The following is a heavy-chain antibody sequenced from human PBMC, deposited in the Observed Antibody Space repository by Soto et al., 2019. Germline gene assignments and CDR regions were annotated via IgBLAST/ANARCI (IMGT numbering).Heavy chain of an antibody. Sequence: ASVKVSCKASGGTFSSYAISWVRQAPGQGLEWMGGIIPIFGTANYAQKFQGRVTITADESTSTAYMELSSLRSEDTAVYYCARDLFGDGEYCSGGSCPKGDFDIWGQGTVVTVSS. J-gene: IGHJ3*02. D-gene: IGHD2-15*01. CDR2: IIPIFGTA. V-gene: IGHV1-69*13. CDR3: ARDLFGDGEYCSGGSCPKGDFDI. CDR1: GGTFSSYA.